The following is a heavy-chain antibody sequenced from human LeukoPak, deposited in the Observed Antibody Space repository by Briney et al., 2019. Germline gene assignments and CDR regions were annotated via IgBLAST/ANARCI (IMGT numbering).Heavy chain of an antibody. CDR2: ICAYNGNT. CDR1: GYTFTSYG. D-gene: IGHD2-2*02. Sequence: ASVKVSCKASGYTFTSYGISWVRPAPGQGLEWMGWICAYNGNTNYAQKLQGRVTMTTDTSTSTAYMELRSLRSDDTAVYYCARVNGGCSSTSCYNTDDASDIWGQGTMVTVSS. V-gene: IGHV1-18*01. J-gene: IGHJ3*02. CDR3: ARVNGGCSSTSCYNTDDASDI.